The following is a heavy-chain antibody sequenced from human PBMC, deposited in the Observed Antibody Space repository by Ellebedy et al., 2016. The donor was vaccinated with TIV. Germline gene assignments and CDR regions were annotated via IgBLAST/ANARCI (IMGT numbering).Heavy chain of an antibody. J-gene: IGHJ4*02. D-gene: IGHD3-10*01. Sequence: MPSETLSLTCSVSGGSISTHYWNWIRHPPGKGLEWIGNMYSSGTTNYNPSLRSRVAMSVYTSKNQFSLKLNSVTAADTAVYFCARRGVAIRGDPYYYFDYWGQGILVTVSS. CDR2: MYSSGTT. CDR1: GGSISTHY. V-gene: IGHV4-4*09. CDR3: ARRGVAIRGDPYYYFDY.